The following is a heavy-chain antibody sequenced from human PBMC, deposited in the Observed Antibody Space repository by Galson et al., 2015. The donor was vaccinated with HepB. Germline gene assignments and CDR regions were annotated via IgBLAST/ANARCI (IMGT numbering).Heavy chain of an antibody. CDR3: ARQGKVGRSTGDAFDI. Sequence: ETLSLTCTVSGGSTSSSRSYWGWIRQPPGKGLEWIGCLYYSGFTYYNPSLKSRVTISVDTSKNQFSLRSNSVTAADTAVYYCARQGKVGRSTGDAFDIWGQGTMVTVSS. CDR1: GGSTSSSRSY. J-gene: IGHJ3*02. CDR2: LYYSGFT. V-gene: IGHV4-39*01. D-gene: IGHD2-2*01.